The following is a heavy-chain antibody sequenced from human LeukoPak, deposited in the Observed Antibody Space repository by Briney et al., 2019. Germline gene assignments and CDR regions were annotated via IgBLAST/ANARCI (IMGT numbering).Heavy chain of an antibody. V-gene: IGHV4-39*01. Sequence: SETLSLTCTVSGGSISSSSYYWGWIRQPPGKGLEWIRSIYYSGSTYYNPSLRSRVTISVDTSKNQFSLKLSSVTAADPSVYYCARLWSYYYDSSGYWYWGQGTLVTVSS. CDR1: GGSISSSSYY. CDR3: ARLWSYYYDSSGYWY. J-gene: IGHJ4*02. D-gene: IGHD3-22*01. CDR2: IYYSGST.